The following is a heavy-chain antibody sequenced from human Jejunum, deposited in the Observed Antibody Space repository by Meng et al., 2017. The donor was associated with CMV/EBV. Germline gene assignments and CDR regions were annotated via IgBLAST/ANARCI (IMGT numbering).Heavy chain of an antibody. CDR3: ARPYNSVDFWNGYSYYLDY. CDR1: SYF. CDR2: ISSDGSNK. J-gene: IGHJ4*02. Sequence: SYFMHWVRQAPGKGLDFVAVISSDGSNKYYAASVKGRFTISRDNSKNTLYLQLDSLRPEDTAVYYCARPYNSVDFWNGYSYYLDYWGQGVLVTVSS. V-gene: IGHV3-30*19. D-gene: IGHD3-3*01.